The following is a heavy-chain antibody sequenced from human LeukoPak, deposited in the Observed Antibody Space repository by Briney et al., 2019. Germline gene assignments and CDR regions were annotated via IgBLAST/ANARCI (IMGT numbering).Heavy chain of an antibody. CDR3: AKDSRGIVATTYYFDY. Sequence: GGSLRLSCAASGFSFRSHGMHWVRQAPGKGLEWVAFIRYDGSNKYYADSVKGRFTISRDNSKNTLYLQTNSLRAEDTAVYYCAKDSRGIVATTYYFDYWGQGTLVTVSS. CDR2: IRYDGSNK. V-gene: IGHV3-30*02. J-gene: IGHJ4*02. CDR1: GFSFRSHG. D-gene: IGHD5-12*01.